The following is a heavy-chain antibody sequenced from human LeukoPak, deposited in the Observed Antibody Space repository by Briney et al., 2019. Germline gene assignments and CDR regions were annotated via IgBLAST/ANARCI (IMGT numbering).Heavy chain of an antibody. CDR2: ISSSGSTI. Sequence: GGVLGSSSAASCFSFSNYIKKGGRAPPGKGVGWVSYISSSGSTIYYADSVKGRFTISRDNAKNSLYLQMNSLRAEDTAVYYCAELGITMIGGVWGKGTTVTISS. D-gene: IGHD3-10*02. V-gene: IGHV3-48*03. CDR1: CFSFSNYI. CDR3: AELGITMIGGV. J-gene: IGHJ6*04.